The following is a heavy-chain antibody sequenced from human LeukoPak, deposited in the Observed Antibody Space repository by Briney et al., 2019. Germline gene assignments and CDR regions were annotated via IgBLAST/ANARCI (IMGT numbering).Heavy chain of an antibody. CDR2: IYYTGST. J-gene: IGHJ4*02. Sequence: PAETLSLTCTVSGGSISSRSYYWGWIRQPPGTGLEWIGSIYYTGSTYYNPSLKSRVTISVDTSKNQFSLKLSSVTAADTAVYYCARQSMVRGQIDYWGQGTLVTVSS. CDR1: GGSISSRSYY. CDR3: ARQSMVRGQIDY. D-gene: IGHD3-10*01. V-gene: IGHV4-39*01.